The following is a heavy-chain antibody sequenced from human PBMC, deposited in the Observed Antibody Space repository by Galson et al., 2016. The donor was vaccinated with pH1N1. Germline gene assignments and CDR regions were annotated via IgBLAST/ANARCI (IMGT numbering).Heavy chain of an antibody. D-gene: IGHD1-1*01. CDR1: GLSFSSYW. J-gene: IGHJ4*02. CDR2: INSDGSST. V-gene: IGHV3-74*01. Sequence: SLRLSCAASGLSFSSYWMHWVRQVPGRGLVWVSRINSDGSSTSYADSVKGRFTISRDNAKNTLYLQMDSLRAEDTAVYFCARARLFTTGDPTGYFDYWGQGTLVTASS. CDR3: ARARLFTTGDPTGYFDY.